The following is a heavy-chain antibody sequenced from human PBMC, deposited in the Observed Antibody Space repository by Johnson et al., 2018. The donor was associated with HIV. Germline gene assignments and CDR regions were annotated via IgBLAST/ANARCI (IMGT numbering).Heavy chain of an antibody. CDR1: GFTFADYA. CDR3: AKNRDMASIRGAFDI. J-gene: IGHJ3*02. D-gene: IGHD5-24*01. Sequence: VQLVESGGGLVQPGGSLRLSCAASGFTFADYAMHWARQAPGKGLEWVSGITWNGGSTGYADSVKGRFTISRDNAKNSLDLQMHRLRAVDPAVYYCAKNRDMASIRGAFDIWGQGTMVTVSS. V-gene: IGHV3-20*04. CDR2: ITWNGGST.